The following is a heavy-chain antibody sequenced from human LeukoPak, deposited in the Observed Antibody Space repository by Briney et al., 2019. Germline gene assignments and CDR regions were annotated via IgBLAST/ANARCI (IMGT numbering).Heavy chain of an antibody. V-gene: IGHV3-23*01. D-gene: IGHD3-22*01. Sequence: GGSLRLSCEASGFTFSSYAMAWVRQAPGKGLDWVPVIGASGADTYYSDSAKGRFTVSRGNSKDTLFLHMSSLRAEDTAVYFCATRPRDSSGYYLGAFDGWGQGTTVTVSS. CDR2: IGASGADT. J-gene: IGHJ3*01. CDR3: ATRPRDSSGYYLGAFDG. CDR1: GFTFSSYA.